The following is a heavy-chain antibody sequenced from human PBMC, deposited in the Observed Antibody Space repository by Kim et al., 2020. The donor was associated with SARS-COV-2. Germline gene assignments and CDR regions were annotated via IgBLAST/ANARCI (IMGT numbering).Heavy chain of an antibody. J-gene: IGHJ3*02. V-gene: IGHV3-64D*09. D-gene: IGHD2-8*01. CDR3: VNLVLMGGAFDI. Sequence: YADSVEGKITISRDNSKNTLYLQMSSLRAEDTAVYYCVNLVLMGGAFDIWGQGTMVTVSS.